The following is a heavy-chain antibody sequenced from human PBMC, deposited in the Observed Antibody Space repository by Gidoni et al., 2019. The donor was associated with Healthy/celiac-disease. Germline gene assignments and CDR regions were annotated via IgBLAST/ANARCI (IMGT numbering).Heavy chain of an antibody. Sequence: QVQLVQSGAEVKKPGASVKVSCKASGYTFTSYDINWVRQATGQGLEWMGWMNPNSGNTGYAQKFQGRVTMTRNTSISTAYMELSSLRSEDTAVYYCARVPSYDYGDSRGAFDIWGQGTMVTVSS. CDR3: ARVPSYDYGDSRGAFDI. D-gene: IGHD4-17*01. CDR2: MNPNSGNT. CDR1: GYTFTSYD. J-gene: IGHJ3*02. V-gene: IGHV1-8*01.